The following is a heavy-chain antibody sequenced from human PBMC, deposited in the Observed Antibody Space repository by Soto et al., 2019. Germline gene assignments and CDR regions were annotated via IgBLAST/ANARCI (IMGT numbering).Heavy chain of an antibody. D-gene: IGHD3-10*01. CDR2: VSGGGGNT. CDR3: AKGDGSGSFDY. V-gene: IGHV3-23*01. CDR1: GFTFSSYA. J-gene: IGHJ4*02. Sequence: LRLSCTASGFTFSSYAMSWVRQAPGKGPEWVSGVSGGGGNTNYADSVKGRFTISRDNSKNTLYLQMNSLRAEDTALYYCAKGDGSGSFDYWGQGTLVTVSS.